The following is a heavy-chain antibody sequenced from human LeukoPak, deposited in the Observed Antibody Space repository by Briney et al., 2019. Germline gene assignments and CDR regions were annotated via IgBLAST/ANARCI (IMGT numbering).Heavy chain of an antibody. CDR2: INPNSGGT. Sequence: ASVKVSCKASGYTFTGYYMHWVRQAPGQGLEWMGWINPNSGGTNYAQKFQGRVTMTRDTSISTAYMELSRLRSDDTAVHYCARVVGYGDYSFDYWGQGTLVTVSS. CDR1: GYTFTGYY. D-gene: IGHD4-17*01. CDR3: ARVVGYGDYSFDY. V-gene: IGHV1-2*02. J-gene: IGHJ4*02.